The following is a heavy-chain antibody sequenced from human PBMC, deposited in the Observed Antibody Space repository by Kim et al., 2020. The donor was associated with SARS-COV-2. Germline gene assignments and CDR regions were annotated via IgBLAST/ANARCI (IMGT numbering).Heavy chain of an antibody. CDR2: IDGSDGTT. CDR1: GFTFTGHA. V-gene: IGHV3-23*01. CDR3: MKGGWGWIWDH. Sequence: GGSLRLSCTTSGFTFTGHAMSWVRQAPGKGLEWVSSIDGSDGTTYYVDSVRGRFTISRDDSKNTLCLQMSALRGDDTAVYYCMKGGWGWIWDHWGQGTRVTVSS. D-gene: IGHD2-21*01. J-gene: IGHJ4*02.